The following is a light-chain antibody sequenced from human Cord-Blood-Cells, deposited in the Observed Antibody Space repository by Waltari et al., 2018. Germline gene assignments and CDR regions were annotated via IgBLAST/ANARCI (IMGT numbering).Light chain of an antibody. CDR2: EGS. V-gene: IGLV2-23*01. CDR3: CSYAGRSTCVV. CDR1: SSDVGSYNL. J-gene: IGLJ2*01. Sequence: QSALTQPASVSGSPGQSITISCTGTSSDVGSYNLVSWYQQHPGKAPKLMIYEGSKLASGGLNRCSGSASGTTAARTTPGLPGVDETDYYCCSYAGRSTCVVCAGGTRLTVL.